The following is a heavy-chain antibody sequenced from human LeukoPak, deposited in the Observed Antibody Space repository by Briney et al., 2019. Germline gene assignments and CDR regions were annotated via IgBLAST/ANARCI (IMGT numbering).Heavy chain of an antibody. Sequence: ASVKVSCKASGYTFTGYYIHWVRQAPGQGLEWMGWINPNSGGTNYAQEFQGRVTVTRDTSISTAYMELSRLRSDDTAVYYCARLQLWSDAFDIWGQGTMVTVSS. CDR2: INPNSGGT. CDR3: ARLQLWSDAFDI. J-gene: IGHJ3*02. CDR1: GYTFTGYY. D-gene: IGHD5-18*01. V-gene: IGHV1-2*02.